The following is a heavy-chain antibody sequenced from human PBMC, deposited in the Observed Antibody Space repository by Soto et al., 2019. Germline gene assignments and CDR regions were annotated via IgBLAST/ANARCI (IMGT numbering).Heavy chain of an antibody. CDR2: STYVGGTP. CDR1: GFNLKDYG. J-gene: IGHJ4*02. D-gene: IGHD1-26*01. Sequence: LVESGGGLVQPGGSLRLSCSASGFNLKDYGMHWVRQAPGKGLEQVAASTYVGGTPYYAQSVKGRFTVSRDNSKNTLYLQMGSLRPEDTGTYFCVKDYSHGRFPDYWGQGTLVTVSS. V-gene: IGHV3-64D*06. CDR3: VKDYSHGRFPDY.